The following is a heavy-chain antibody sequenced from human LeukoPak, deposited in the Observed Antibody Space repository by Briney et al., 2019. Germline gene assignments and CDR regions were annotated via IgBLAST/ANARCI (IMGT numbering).Heavy chain of an antibody. Sequence: PGGSLRLSCAASGFTFSSYSMNWVRQAPGKGLEWVSSISWNSGSIDYADSVKGRFTISRDNVKKSLYLQMNSLKTEDTALYYCAKDMVATTNPPLMDVWGQGTTVTVSS. D-gene: IGHD5-12*01. J-gene: IGHJ6*02. CDR3: AKDMVATTNPPLMDV. CDR2: ISWNSGSI. CDR1: GFTFSSYS. V-gene: IGHV3-9*01.